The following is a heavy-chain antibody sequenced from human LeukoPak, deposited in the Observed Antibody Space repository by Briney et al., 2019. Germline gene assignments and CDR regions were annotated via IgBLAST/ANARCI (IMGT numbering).Heavy chain of an antibody. V-gene: IGHV3-21*01. CDR1: GFTFSSYS. Sequence: GGSLRLSCAASGFTFSSYSMNWVRQAPGKGLEWVSSISSSSSYIYYADSVKGRFTISRDNAKNSLYLQMNSLRAEDTAEYYCAREGRGGYNAFDSWGQGTMVTVSS. J-gene: IGHJ3*02. CDR3: AREGRGGYNAFDS. D-gene: IGHD3-22*01. CDR2: ISSSSSYI.